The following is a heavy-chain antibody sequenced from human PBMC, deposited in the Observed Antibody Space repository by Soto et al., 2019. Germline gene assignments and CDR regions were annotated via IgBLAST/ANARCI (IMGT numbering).Heavy chain of an antibody. CDR2: ICHSGSN. V-gene: IGHV4-38-2*01. D-gene: IGHD6-13*01. Sequence: SDTLSLTCAVSVYSFSSGYYWGWVRQRPGKGLEWVGSICHSGSNYYNPSLKRRVTTTVDTSTNHLALNLCAMTAADTAAYHCARVRGSSSWSRVGGFDYWRQGTLVTVSS. CDR1: VYSFSSGYY. J-gene: IGHJ4*02. CDR3: ARVRGSSSWSRVGGFDY.